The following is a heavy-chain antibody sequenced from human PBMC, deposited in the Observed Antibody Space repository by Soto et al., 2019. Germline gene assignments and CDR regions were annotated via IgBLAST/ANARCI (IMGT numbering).Heavy chain of an antibody. CDR3: VKDESINWYSGHFRH. V-gene: IGHV3-9*01. D-gene: IGHD6-13*01. CDR1: GFTFDDYA. Sequence: GGSLRLSCASSGFTFDDYAMHWVRQVPGKGLEWVSGINWNSGSIGYADSVKGRFAISRDNAKSSLHLQMNSLRAEDAAFYYCVKDESINWYSGHFRHWGQGTLVTVSS. CDR2: INWNSGSI. J-gene: IGHJ1*01.